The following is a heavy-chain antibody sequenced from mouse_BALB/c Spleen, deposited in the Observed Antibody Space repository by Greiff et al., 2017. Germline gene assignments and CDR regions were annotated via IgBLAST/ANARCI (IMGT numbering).Heavy chain of an antibody. Sequence: EVKLVESGGGLVKPGGSLKLSCAASGFTFSSYAMSWVRQTPEKRLEWVASISSGGSTYYPDSVKGRFTISRDNARNILYLQMSSLRSEDTAMYYCARGGAYGYDGGFAYWGQGTLVTVSA. D-gene: IGHD2-2*01. V-gene: IGHV5-6-5*01. CDR1: GFTFSSYA. CDR3: ARGGAYGYDGGFAY. CDR2: ISSGGST. J-gene: IGHJ3*01.